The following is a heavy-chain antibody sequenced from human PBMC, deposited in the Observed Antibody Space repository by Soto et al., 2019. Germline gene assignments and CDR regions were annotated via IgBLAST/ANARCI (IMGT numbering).Heavy chain of an antibody. V-gene: IGHV4-61*08. Sequence: SETLSLTCTVSGGSIISGGYYWSWIRQHPGKGLEWIGYIYYSGSTNYNPSLKSRVTISVDTSKNQFSLKLSSVTAADTAVYYCARAPKETWFGELLPWFDPWGQGTLVTVSS. CDR1: GGSIISGGYY. J-gene: IGHJ5*02. CDR3: ARAPKETWFGELLPWFDP. CDR2: IYYSGST. D-gene: IGHD3-10*01.